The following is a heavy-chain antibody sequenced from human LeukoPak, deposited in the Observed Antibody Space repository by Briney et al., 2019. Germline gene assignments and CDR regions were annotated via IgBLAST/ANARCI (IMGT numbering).Heavy chain of an antibody. CDR3: ARDSAPGIAVAGTVY. CDR2: IYSGGST. CDR1: GFTVSSNY. D-gene: IGHD6-19*01. J-gene: IGHJ4*02. V-gene: IGHV3-66*01. Sequence: GGSLRLSCAASGFTVSSNYMSWVRQAPGKGLEWVSVIYSGGSTYYADPVKGRFTISRDNSKNTLYLQMNSLRAEDTAVYYCARDSAPGIAVAGTVYWGQGTLVTVSS.